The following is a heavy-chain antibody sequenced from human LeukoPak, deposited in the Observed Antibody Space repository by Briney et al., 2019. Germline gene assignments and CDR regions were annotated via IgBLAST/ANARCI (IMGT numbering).Heavy chain of an antibody. V-gene: IGHV3-48*01. J-gene: IGHJ4*02. Sequence: GGSLRLSCAASGFTFTSYTLNWVRQAPGKGLEWVSYITSNSAGIYYADSVKGRFTISRDNSKNTLYLQMNSLRAEDTAVYYCARASSGYQDYWGQGTLVTVSS. CDR3: ARASSGYQDY. CDR2: ITSNSAGI. D-gene: IGHD3-22*01. CDR1: GFTFTSYT.